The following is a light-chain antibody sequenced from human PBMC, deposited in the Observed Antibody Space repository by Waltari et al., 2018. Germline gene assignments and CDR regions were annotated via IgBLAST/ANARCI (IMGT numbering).Light chain of an antibody. V-gene: IGLV2-23*03. CDR2: EGS. J-gene: IGLJ2*01. CDR3: CSYAGSNTFNVV. CDR1: RSDVGSHNL. Sequence: QSALTQPASVSGSPGQSITISCTGTRSDVGSHNLFPGYQPHPGKAPKFVIYEGSKRPSGVSNRFSGSKSGNTASLTISGLQAEDEGDYYCCSYAGSNTFNVVFGGGTKLTV.